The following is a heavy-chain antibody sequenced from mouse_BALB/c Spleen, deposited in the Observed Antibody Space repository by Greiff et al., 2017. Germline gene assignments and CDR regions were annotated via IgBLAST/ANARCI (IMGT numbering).Heavy chain of an antibody. V-gene: IGHV14-4*02. CDR3: NDFDD. CDR1: GFNIKDTY. CDR2: IDTENGDT. Sequence: EVQVQESGAELVKPGASVKLSCTASGFNIKDTYMHWVKQSPEQGLEWIGWIDTENGDTEYAPKFQGKATMTAATSSNTAYLQLSSLTSEDTAVYYCNDFDDWGQGTTLTVSS. J-gene: IGHJ2*01.